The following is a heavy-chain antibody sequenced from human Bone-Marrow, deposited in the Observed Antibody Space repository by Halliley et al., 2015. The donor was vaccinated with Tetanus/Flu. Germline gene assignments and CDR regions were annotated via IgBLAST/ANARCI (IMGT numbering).Heavy chain of an antibody. CDR2: VSRGSKRT. D-gene: IGHD2-15*01. Sequence: SLRLSCEASGFTFASYAMSWVRQAPGKGLEWVSAVSRGSKRTYLADSVKGRFFVSRDNSKNTLYLQMNSLKVEDTAMYYCVKDPGSDCDGGSCVYWGQGTLVTVSP. CDR1: GFTFASYA. CDR3: VKDPGSDCDGGSCVY. J-gene: IGHJ4*02. V-gene: IGHV3-23*01.